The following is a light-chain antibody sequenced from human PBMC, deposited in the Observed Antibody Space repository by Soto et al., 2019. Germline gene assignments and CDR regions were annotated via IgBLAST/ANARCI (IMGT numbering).Light chain of an antibody. Sequence: EIVLTQSPGTLSLSPGERATLSCRASQSVDSHYLAWYHQRPGQAPRLLISAASRRASGIPARFSGSGSVTDFTLSISRLEPEDFGMDYCQHHVKSPRTFGQGTKLEIK. J-gene: IGKJ2*01. CDR2: AAS. CDR3: QHHVKSPRT. V-gene: IGKV3-20*01. CDR1: QSVDSHY.